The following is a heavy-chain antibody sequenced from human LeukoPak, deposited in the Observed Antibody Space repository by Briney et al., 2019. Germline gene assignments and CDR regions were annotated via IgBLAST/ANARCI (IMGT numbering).Heavy chain of an antibody. D-gene: IGHD6-19*01. CDR3: AREVAVAAFDI. J-gene: IGHJ3*02. V-gene: IGHV3-74*01. Sequence: GGSLRLSCAASGFTFSSYWMHWVRQALGKGLVWVSRINSDGSSTSYADSVKGRFTISRDNAKNTLYLQMNSLRAEDTAVYYCAREVAVAAFDIWGQGTMVTVSS. CDR2: INSDGSST. CDR1: GFTFSSYW.